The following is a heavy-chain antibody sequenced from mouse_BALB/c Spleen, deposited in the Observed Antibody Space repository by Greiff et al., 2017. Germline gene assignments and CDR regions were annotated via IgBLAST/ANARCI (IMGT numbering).Heavy chain of an antibody. CDR3: AFYSNYERDYYAMDY. CDR1: GFNIKDSY. CDR2: IDPANGNT. Sequence: EVQLQQSGAELVKPGASVKLSCTASGFNIKDSYMHWVKQRPEQGLEWIGRIDPANGNTKYDPKFQGKATITADTSSNTAYLQLSSLTSEDTAVYYCAFYSNYERDYYAMDYWGQGTSVTVSS. J-gene: IGHJ4*01. V-gene: IGHV14-3*02. D-gene: IGHD2-5*01.